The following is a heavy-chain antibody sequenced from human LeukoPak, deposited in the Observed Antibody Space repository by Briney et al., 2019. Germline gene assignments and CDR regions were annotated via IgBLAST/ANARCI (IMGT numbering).Heavy chain of an antibody. D-gene: IGHD2-8*01. Sequence: GGSLRLSSAASGITFNAIHWVRQAPGKGLEWVALTWYDGRNKYYADTVKGRFTIARDNSKNTLYLQMDSLRAEDTAVYYCATNGPGKSLYFDYWGQGTLVTDSS. J-gene: IGHJ4*02. V-gene: IGHV3-30*02. CDR1: GITFNA. CDR2: TWYDGRNK. CDR3: ATNGPGKSLYFDY.